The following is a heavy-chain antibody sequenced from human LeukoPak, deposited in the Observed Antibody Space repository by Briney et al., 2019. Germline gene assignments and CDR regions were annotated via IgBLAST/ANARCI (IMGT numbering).Heavy chain of an antibody. J-gene: IGHJ4*02. CDR1: GVSISSSSDY. V-gene: IGHV4-39*01. Sequence: SETLSLTCTVSGVSISSSSDYWGWLRQAPGKGLEWIVSIYYHENTYYSSSLKSRVTISVDTSKNQFSLKLNSMTAADTAVYFCARRAYSAAYWKHFDYWGQGTLVTVSS. CDR2: IYYHENT. CDR3: ARRAYSAAYWKHFDY. D-gene: IGHD1-1*01.